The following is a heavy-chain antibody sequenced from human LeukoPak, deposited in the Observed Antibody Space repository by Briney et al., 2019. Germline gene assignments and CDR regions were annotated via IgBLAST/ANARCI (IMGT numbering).Heavy chain of an antibody. CDR3: ARLKDDVTKFDY. CDR2: INQDVSRT. Sequence: PGGSPRLSCAGSGFDFSRYWMAWVRQAPGKGLEWVASINQDVSRTHYVNSVKGRFTISRDNAKSSLFLQMTSLRVEDTAVYYCARLKDDVTKFDYWGQGTLVTVSS. CDR1: GFDFSRYW. V-gene: IGHV3-7*01. D-gene: IGHD2-8*01. J-gene: IGHJ4*02.